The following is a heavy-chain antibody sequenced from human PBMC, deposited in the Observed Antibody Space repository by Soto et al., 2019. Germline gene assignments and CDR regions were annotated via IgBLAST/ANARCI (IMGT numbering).Heavy chain of an antibody. CDR3: AKEVQPYYYYYMDV. V-gene: IGHV3-23*01. D-gene: IGHD3-10*01. Sequence: PGGSLRLSCAASGFTFSSYAMSWVRQAPGKGLEWVSVISGSGGTTYYAASVKGRCTISRDNSKNTLYLQMNSLRGDDTAVYHCAKEVQPYYYYYMDVWGKGTTVTVSS. CDR1: GFTFSSYA. J-gene: IGHJ6*03. CDR2: ISGSGGTT.